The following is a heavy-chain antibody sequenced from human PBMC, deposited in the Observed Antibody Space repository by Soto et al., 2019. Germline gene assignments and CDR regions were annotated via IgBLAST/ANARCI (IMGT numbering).Heavy chain of an antibody. CDR1: GFTFSNYA. D-gene: IGHD5-12*01. CDR3: ARVLTGWLPTGFDY. Sequence: QVQLVESGGGVVQPGRSLRLSCAASGFTFSNYAMHWVRQAPGKGLEWVAVISDAGSNKYYTDSVKGRFTISRDNSKNTLYLQMNSLRAEDTAIYYCARVLTGWLPTGFDYWGQGTLVTVSS. CDR2: ISDAGSNK. V-gene: IGHV3-30*04. J-gene: IGHJ4*02.